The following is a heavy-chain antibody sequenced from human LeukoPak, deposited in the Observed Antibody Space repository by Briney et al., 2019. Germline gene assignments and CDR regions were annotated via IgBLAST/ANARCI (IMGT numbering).Heavy chain of an antibody. J-gene: IGHJ3*02. CDR2: MNPNSGNT. CDR1: GYTFTSYD. Sequence: ASVKVSCKASGYTFTSYDINWVRQATGQGLEWMGWMNPNSGNTGYAQKFQGRVTMTRNTSISTAYMELSSLSSEDTAVYYCASEVVVMHRDAFDIWGQGTMVTVSS. V-gene: IGHV1-8*01. D-gene: IGHD3-22*01. CDR3: ASEVVVMHRDAFDI.